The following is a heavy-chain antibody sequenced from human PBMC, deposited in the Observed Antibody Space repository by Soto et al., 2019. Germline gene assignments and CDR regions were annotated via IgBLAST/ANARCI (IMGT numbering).Heavy chain of an antibody. V-gene: IGHV3-9*01. J-gene: IGHJ4*02. CDR2: ISWNSGSI. CDR3: AKDMHSSSD. D-gene: IGHD6-6*01. Sequence: EVQLVESGGGLVQPGRSLRLSCAASGFTFDDYAMHWVRQAPGKGLEWVSGISWNSGSIGYADSVKGRFTISRDNAKNSLYLQMNSLRAEDTALYYCAKDMHSSSDWGQGTLVTVSS. CDR1: GFTFDDYA.